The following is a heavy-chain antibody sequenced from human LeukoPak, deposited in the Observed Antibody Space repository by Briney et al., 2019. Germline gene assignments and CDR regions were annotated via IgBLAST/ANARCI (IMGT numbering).Heavy chain of an antibody. CDR3: ARAPRGFQWFVEH. D-gene: IGHD3-22*01. Sequence: GGSLRLSCAASGFTLNNYGIHWVRQAPGKGLEWVAFIRYDGNNDYYADSVKGRFTISRDNSKNTLYLEMDSLRAEDTAVYYCARAPRGFQWFVEHWGQGTLVTVSS. CDR1: GFTLNNYG. J-gene: IGHJ4*02. CDR2: IRYDGNND. V-gene: IGHV3-30*02.